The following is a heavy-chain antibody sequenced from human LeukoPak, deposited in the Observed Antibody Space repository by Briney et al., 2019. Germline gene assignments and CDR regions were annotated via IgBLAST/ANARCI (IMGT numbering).Heavy chain of an antibody. CDR3: ARVSHLLGGYSLDY. J-gene: IGHJ4*02. V-gene: IGHV4-59*01. D-gene: IGHD1-26*01. CDR1: GGSISSYY. Sequence: SETLSLTCTVSGGSISSYYWSWIRQPPGKGLEWIGYIYYSGSTNYNPSLKSRVTISVDTSKNQFSLKLSSVTAADTAVYYCARVSHLLGGYSLDYWGQGTLVTVSS. CDR2: IYYSGST.